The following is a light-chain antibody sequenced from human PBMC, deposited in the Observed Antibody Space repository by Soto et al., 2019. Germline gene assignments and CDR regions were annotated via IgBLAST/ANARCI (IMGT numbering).Light chain of an antibody. Sequence: QSALTQPPSVSAAPGQKVTISCSGSSSNIGNNYVSWYQQLPGTAPKLLIYDNNKRPSGIPDRFSGSKSGTSATLGITGLQTEDEADYYCSSYTSSSTLYVFGTGTKVTVL. CDR3: SSYTSSSTLYV. V-gene: IGLV1-51*01. CDR1: SSNIGNNY. J-gene: IGLJ1*01. CDR2: DNN.